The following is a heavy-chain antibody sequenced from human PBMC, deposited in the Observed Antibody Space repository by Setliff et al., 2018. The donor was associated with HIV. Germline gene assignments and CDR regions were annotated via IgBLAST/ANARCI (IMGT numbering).Heavy chain of an antibody. CDR1: GVSISSSGYF. V-gene: IGHV4-39*01. Sequence: TLSLTCAVSGVSISSSGYFWGWIRRPPGTGLDWIGSIYFSGSTYYNPSLESRVTISMDTSKNQFSLKLTSVTAADTAVYYCARHPRHYNILTGYRYYYMDVWGKGTTVTVS. D-gene: IGHD3-9*01. CDR2: IYFSGST. J-gene: IGHJ6*03. CDR3: ARHPRHYNILTGYRYYYMDV.